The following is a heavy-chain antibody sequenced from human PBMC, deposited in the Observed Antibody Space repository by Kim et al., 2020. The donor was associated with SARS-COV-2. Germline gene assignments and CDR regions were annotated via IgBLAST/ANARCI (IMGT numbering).Heavy chain of an antibody. CDR2: ISGSGGST. V-gene: IGHV3-23*01. CDR3: ASNLKWVLPSGDFDY. Sequence: GGSLRLSCAASGFTFSSYAMSWVRQAPGKGLEWVSAISGSGGSTYYADSVKGRFTISRDNSKNTLYLQMNSLRAEDTAVYYCASNLKWVLPSGDFDYWGQGTLVTVSS. CDR1: GFTFSSYA. D-gene: IGHD1-26*01. J-gene: IGHJ4*02.